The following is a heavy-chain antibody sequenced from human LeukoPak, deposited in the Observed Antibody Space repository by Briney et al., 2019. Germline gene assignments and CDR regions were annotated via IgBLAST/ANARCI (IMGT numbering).Heavy chain of an antibody. Sequence: GASVKVSCKASGYTFTSYYMHWVRQAPGRGLEWMGIINPSGGSTSYAQKFQGRVTMTRDMSTSTVYMELSSLRSEDTAVYYCARDHMVRGVFNWFDPWGQGTLVTVSS. J-gene: IGHJ5*02. CDR2: INPSGGST. CDR3: ARDHMVRGVFNWFDP. V-gene: IGHV1-46*01. CDR1: GYTFTSYY. D-gene: IGHD3-10*01.